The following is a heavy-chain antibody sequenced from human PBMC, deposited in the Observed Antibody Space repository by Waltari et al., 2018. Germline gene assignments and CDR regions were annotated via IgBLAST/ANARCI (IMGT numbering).Heavy chain of an antibody. CDR1: GFTFDDYA. CDR3: AKDDMGYSGYDY. D-gene: IGHD5-12*01. J-gene: IGHJ4*02. CDR2: ISWNSGSR. V-gene: IGHV3-9*01. Sequence: EVQLVESGGGLVQPGRSLRLSCAASGFTFDDYAMHWVRQAPGKVLEWVSGISWNSGSRGYADSVKGRFTISRDNAKNSLYLQMNSLRAEDTALYYCAKDDMGYSGYDYWGQGTLVTVSS.